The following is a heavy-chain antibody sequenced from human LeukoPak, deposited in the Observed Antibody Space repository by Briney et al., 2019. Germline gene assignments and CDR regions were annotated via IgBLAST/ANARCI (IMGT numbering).Heavy chain of an antibody. CDR1: GGSISSGSYY. CDR2: IYTSGST. V-gene: IGHV4-61*02. J-gene: IGHJ6*03. Sequence: SETLSLTCTVSGGSISSGSYYWSWIRQPAGKGLEWIGRIYTSGSTNYNPSLKSRVTISVDTSKNQFSLKLSSVTAADTAVYYCARVGVVVPAAPPYYYYMDVWGKGTTVTVSS. CDR3: ARVGVVVPAAPPYYYYMDV. D-gene: IGHD2-2*01.